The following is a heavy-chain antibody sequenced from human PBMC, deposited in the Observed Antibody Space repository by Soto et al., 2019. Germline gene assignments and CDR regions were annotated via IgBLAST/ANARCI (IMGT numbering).Heavy chain of an antibody. Sequence: QVQLVESGGGVVQPGRSLRLSCAASGFTFSSYGMHWVRQAPGKGLEWVAVIWADGSNKYYADSVKGRFTISRDNSKNTLYLQMNSLRAEDTAVYYCARDRYSSGWYDLDYWCQGTLVTVSS. D-gene: IGHD6-19*01. V-gene: IGHV3-33*01. J-gene: IGHJ4*02. CDR1: GFTFSSYG. CDR2: IWADGSNK. CDR3: ARDRYSSGWYDLDY.